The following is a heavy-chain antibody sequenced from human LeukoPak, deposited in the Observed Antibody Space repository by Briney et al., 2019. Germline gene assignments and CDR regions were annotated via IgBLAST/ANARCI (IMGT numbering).Heavy chain of an antibody. Sequence: GGSLRLSCAASGFTFSTYSMNWVRQAPGKGLEWLSYISARGTTIYYADSLKGRLTISRDNSKNTLYLQMNSLRAEDTAVYYCANSRIGTTFDYWGQGTLVIVSS. CDR3: ANSRIGTTFDY. V-gene: IGHV3-48*01. CDR2: ISARGTTI. J-gene: IGHJ4*02. D-gene: IGHD1-14*01. CDR1: GFTFSTYS.